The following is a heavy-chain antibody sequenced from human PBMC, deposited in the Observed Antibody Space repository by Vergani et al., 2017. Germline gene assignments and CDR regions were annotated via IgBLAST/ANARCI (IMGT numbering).Heavy chain of an antibody. CDR2: IYYSGST. Sequence: QVQLQESGPGLVKPSETLSLTCTVSGGSISSYYWSWIRQPPGKGLEWIGYIYYSGSTNYNPSLKSRVTISVDTSKNQFSLKLSSVTAADTAVYYCARIRTYDSQGWFDPWGQGTLVTVSS. CDR3: ARIRTYDSQGWFDP. CDR1: GGSISSYY. V-gene: IGHV4-59*08. J-gene: IGHJ5*02. D-gene: IGHD5-12*01.